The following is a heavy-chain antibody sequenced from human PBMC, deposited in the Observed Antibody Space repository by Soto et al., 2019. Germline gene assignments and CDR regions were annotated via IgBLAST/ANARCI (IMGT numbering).Heavy chain of an antibody. V-gene: IGHV3-48*02. J-gene: IGHJ6*02. D-gene: IGHD3-10*01. CDR1: GFTFTGYG. Sequence: EGQLVESGGGLVHPGESLRLSCAASGFTFTGYGMNWVRQAPGKGLEWISSIGRSSDSIYYADSVKGRFTISRDNAKDSLYLQMNSLRDEDTALYYCARVRGTPLYGMDVWGQGTTVTVSS. CDR2: IGRSSDSI. CDR3: ARVRGTPLYGMDV.